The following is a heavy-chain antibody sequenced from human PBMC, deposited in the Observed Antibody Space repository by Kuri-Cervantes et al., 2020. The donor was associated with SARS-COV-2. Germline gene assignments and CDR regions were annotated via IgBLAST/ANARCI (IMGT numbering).Heavy chain of an antibody. V-gene: IGHV1-69*13. CDR2: IIPIFGTA. D-gene: IGHD3-10*01. Sequence: SLKVSCKASGGTFSSYAISWVRQAPGQGLEWMVGIIPIFGTANYAQKFQGRVTTTADESTSTAYMELSSLRSEDTAVYYCARDGGLEVRGVKGADWGQGTLVTVAS. J-gene: IGHJ4*02. CDR3: ARDGGLEVRGVKGAD. CDR1: GGTFSSYA.